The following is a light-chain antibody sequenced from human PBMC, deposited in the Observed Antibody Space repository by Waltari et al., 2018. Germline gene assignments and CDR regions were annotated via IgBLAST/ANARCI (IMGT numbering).Light chain of an antibody. Sequence: QSVLTQPPSASAPPGQRATISCSGSRYNIGSNTVHWYQQLPGTAPNLLVYNNNNWPSGVPDRFSGSKSGTSASLAISGLQSEDEADYYCATWDDNLNGIVFGGGTKVTVL. V-gene: IGLV1-44*01. CDR2: NNN. J-gene: IGLJ3*02. CDR1: RYNIGSNT. CDR3: ATWDDNLNGIV.